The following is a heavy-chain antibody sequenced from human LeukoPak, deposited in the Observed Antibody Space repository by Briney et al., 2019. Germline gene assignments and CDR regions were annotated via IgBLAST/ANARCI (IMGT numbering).Heavy chain of an antibody. D-gene: IGHD3-22*01. CDR3: AGGPYYYDRSGYLDY. V-gene: IGHV3-9*01. CDR2: ISWNSGSI. CDR1: GFTFDDYA. J-gene: IGHJ4*02. Sequence: PGRFLRLSCAASGFTFDDYAMHWVRQAPGKGLEWVSGISWNSGSIGYADSVKGRFTISRDNAKNSLYLQMNSLRAEDTAVYYCAGGPYYYDRSGYLDYWGQGSLVTVSS.